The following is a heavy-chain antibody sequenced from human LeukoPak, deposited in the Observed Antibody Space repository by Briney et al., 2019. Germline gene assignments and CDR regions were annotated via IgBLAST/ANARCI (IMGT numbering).Heavy chain of an antibody. D-gene: IGHD3-10*01. V-gene: IGHV1-18*01. CDR3: ARDYGSGENRFDY. CDR2: ISPYNGNT. CDR1: GYTFTTYG. J-gene: IGHJ4*02. Sequence: ASVKVSCKASGYTFTTYGISWVRQAPGQGLEWMGWISPYNGNTNYAQKVQDRVTMTTDTSTSTAYMELRSLTSDDTAVYYCARDYGSGENRFDYRGQGILVTVSS.